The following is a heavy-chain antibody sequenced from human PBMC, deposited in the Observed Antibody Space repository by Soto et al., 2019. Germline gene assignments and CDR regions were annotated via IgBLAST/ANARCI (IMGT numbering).Heavy chain of an antibody. CDR1: GYTFTSYG. CDR3: ARWDVSAIGFGELSGTFDY. CDR2: ISAYNGNT. Sequence: QVQLVQSGAEVKKPGASVKVSCKASGYTFTSYGISWVRQAPGQGLEWMGWISAYNGNTNYAQKLQGRVTMTTDTSTSTAYMELRDLRSDETAVYYCARWDVSAIGFGELSGTFDYWGQGTLVTVSS. J-gene: IGHJ4*02. D-gene: IGHD3-10*01. V-gene: IGHV1-18*01.